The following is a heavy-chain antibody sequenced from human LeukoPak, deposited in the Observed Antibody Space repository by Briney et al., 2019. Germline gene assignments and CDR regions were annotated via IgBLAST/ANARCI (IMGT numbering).Heavy chain of an antibody. D-gene: IGHD3-9*01. CDR1: GFKFDDYG. J-gene: IGHJ4*02. Sequence: PGGSLRLSCTASGFKFDDYGMTWVRQAPGKGLEWVSDINWNGDSRGYAHSVRGRFTIYRDNSKNSLYLQMNSLRAEDTAVYYCAKDSGVLRHFDWLSYFDYWGQGTLVTVSS. CDR3: AKDSGVLRHFDWLSYFDY. V-gene: IGHV3-20*04. CDR2: INWNGDSR.